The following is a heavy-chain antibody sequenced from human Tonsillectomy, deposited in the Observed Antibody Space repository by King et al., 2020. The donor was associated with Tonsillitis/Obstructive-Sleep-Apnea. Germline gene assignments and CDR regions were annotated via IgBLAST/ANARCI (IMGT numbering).Heavy chain of an antibody. D-gene: IGHD6-6*01. CDR3: ARGGYSNSHQSTPYYFIDV. V-gene: IGHV4-34*01. CDR1: GGSFSEDY. CDR2: INHSGST. Sequence: VQLQQWGAGLVKPSETLSLTCAVYGGSFSEDYWSWIRQSPGKGLEWIGEINHSGSTNYSPSLRSRLTISVDSSKNQFSLKLSSVTAADTAVYYCARGGYSNSHQSTPYYFIDVWGTGTTVSVSS. J-gene: IGHJ6*03.